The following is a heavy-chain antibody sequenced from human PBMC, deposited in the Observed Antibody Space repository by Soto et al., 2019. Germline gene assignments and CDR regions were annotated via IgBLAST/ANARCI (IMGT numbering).Heavy chain of an antibody. CDR2: IRSKANSYAT. CDR3: TTRDLGYCSGGSCYVVDFDY. Sequence: PGGSLRLFCAASGFTFSGSAMHWVRQASGKGLEWVGRIRSKANSYATAYAASVKGRFTISRDDSKNTAYLQMNSLKTEDTAVYYCTTRDLGYCSGGSCYVVDFDYWGQGTLVTVSS. J-gene: IGHJ4*02. D-gene: IGHD2-15*01. CDR1: GFTFSGSA. V-gene: IGHV3-73*01.